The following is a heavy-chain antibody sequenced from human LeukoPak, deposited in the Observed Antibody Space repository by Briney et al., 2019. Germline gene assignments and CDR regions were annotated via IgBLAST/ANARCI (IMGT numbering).Heavy chain of an antibody. V-gene: IGHV3-23*01. CDR1: GFTFSSYA. Sequence: GGSLRLSCAASGFTFSSYAMSWVRQAPGKGLEWVSAISGSGGSTYYADSVKGRFTVSRDNSKNTLYLQMNGLRVEDTAVYYCVREGPRGLAFDIWGQGTMVTVSS. CDR3: VREGPRGLAFDI. D-gene: IGHD3/OR15-3a*01. CDR2: ISGSGGST. J-gene: IGHJ3*02.